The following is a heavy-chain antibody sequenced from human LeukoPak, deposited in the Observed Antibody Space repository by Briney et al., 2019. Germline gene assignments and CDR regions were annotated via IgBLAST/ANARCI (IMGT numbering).Heavy chain of an antibody. V-gene: IGHV4-4*09. Sequence: SETLSLTCTVSGGSISSFYYWSWIRQPPGRGLGWIGYIHTSGSNNHNPSLKSRVTISVDTSKNQFSLKLSSVTAADTAVYYCARQPRYYYYMDVWGRRTTVTVSS. J-gene: IGHJ6*03. CDR1: GGSISSFYY. CDR3: ARQPRYYYYMDV. CDR2: IHTSGSN.